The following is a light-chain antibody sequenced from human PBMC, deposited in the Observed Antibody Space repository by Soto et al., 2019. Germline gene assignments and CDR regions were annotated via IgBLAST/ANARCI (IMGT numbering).Light chain of an antibody. J-gene: IGKJ2*01. CDR1: QSVSRN. V-gene: IGKV3-15*01. CDR2: DAS. Sequence: EVVMTQSPATLSVSPGERATLSCRASQSVSRNLAWYQQRPGRAPRLLIYDASTRATNIPTRFSGSGSGTECTLTFSRLQSEDFAVYYCQQYNHWPLYTFGQGTKLEIK. CDR3: QQYNHWPLYT.